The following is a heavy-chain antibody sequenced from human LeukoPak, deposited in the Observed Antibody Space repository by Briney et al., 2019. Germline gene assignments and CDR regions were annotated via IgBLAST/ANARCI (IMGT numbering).Heavy chain of an antibody. CDR3: AKVVSIVVIPAAKEFDP. J-gene: IGHJ5*02. V-gene: IGHV3-23*01. Sequence: PGGSLRLSCAASGFTFSSYAMNWVRQAPGKGLEWVSTISGSGGNTYYADSVKGRFTISRDNSKNTLYLQMNSLRAEDTAVYYCAKVVSIVVIPAAKEFDPWGQGTLVTVSS. CDR2: ISGSGGNT. CDR1: GFTFSSYA. D-gene: IGHD2-2*01.